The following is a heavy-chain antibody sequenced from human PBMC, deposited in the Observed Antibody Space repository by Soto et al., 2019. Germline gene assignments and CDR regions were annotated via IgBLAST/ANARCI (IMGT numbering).Heavy chain of an antibody. CDR2: ISSSSSYI. J-gene: IGHJ4*02. CDR3: ARAQQRYCSGGSCYSLNARNNGNFDY. Sequence: GGSLRLSCAASGFTFSSYSMNWVRQAPGKGLEWVSSISSSSSYIYYADSVEGRFTISRDNAKNSLYLQMNSLRAEDTAVYYCARAQQRYCSGGSCYSLNARNNGNFDYWGQGTLVTVSS. D-gene: IGHD2-15*01. V-gene: IGHV3-21*01. CDR1: GFTFSSYS.